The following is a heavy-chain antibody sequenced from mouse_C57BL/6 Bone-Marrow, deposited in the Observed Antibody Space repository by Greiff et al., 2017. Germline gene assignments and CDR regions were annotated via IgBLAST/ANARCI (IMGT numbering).Heavy chain of an antibody. D-gene: IGHD2-1*01. CDR3: ARNVIYYGNYGYFDG. Sequence: QVQLQQSGPGLVQPSQSLYITCTVSGFSFTSYGVHWVRQSPGKGLEWLGVICSGGSTDYNAAFISGLSISKDNSKCQVFFKLNSLQADDTAIYYCARNVIYYGNYGYFDGWGTGTTVTVSS. V-gene: IGHV2-2*01. CDR1: GFSFTSYG. J-gene: IGHJ1*03. CDR2: ICSGGST.